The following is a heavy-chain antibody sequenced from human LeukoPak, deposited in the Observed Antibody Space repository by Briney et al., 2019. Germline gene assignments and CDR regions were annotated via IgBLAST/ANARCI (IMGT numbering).Heavy chain of an antibody. V-gene: IGHV5-51*01. Sequence: GESLKISFQGSGYRFTTYWIGWVRPMPGKGLECLGIIQPGDSDTRYSPSFQGQVTISADKSISTAFLQWSGLKASDTAMYYCARFYDSSGYVDCWGQGTLVTVSS. CDR3: ARFYDSSGYVDC. CDR1: GYRFTTYW. J-gene: IGHJ4*02. CDR2: IQPGDSDT. D-gene: IGHD3-22*01.